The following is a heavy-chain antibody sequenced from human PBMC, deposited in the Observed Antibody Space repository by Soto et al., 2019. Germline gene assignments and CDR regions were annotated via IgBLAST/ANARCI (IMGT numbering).Heavy chain of an antibody. CDR3: ARGITVVRGTMVYYYYMDV. J-gene: IGHJ6*03. Sequence: QLQLQESGPGLVKPSETLSLTCTVSGDSISSSTYYWGWIRQPPGKGLEWIGSIYYSGSTYYNPSLKSRVTMSVDTSKNQFSLKLTSVTAADTAVYYCARGITVVRGTMVYYYYMDVWGKGTTVTVSS. CDR2: IYYSGST. D-gene: IGHD3-10*01. CDR1: GDSISSSTYY. V-gene: IGHV4-39*01.